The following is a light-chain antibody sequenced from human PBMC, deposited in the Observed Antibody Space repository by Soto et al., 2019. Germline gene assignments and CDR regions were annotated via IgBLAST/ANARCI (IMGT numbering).Light chain of an antibody. Sequence: PWERANTACSASESLGRYLAWYQQKPGQAPRLLIYDASHRATGIPVRFSGSGSGTDFTLTISRLEPEDLAVYYCQKYGSSPSTFGPGTKVDIK. V-gene: IGKV3-20*01. J-gene: IGKJ3*01. CDR2: DAS. CDR3: QKYGSSPST. CDR1: ESLGRY.